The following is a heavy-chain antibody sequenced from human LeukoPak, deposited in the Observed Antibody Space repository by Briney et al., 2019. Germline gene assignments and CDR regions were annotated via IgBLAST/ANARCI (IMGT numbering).Heavy chain of an antibody. D-gene: IGHD4-17*01. CDR2: INHSGST. Sequence: PSETLSLTCAVYGGSFGGYYWGWIRQPPGKGLEWIGEINHSGSTNYNPSLKSRVTISVDTSKNQFSLKLSSVTAADTAVYYCARVIDGDYADYWGQGTLVTVSS. J-gene: IGHJ4*02. CDR3: ARVIDGDYADY. CDR1: GGSFGGYY. V-gene: IGHV4-34*01.